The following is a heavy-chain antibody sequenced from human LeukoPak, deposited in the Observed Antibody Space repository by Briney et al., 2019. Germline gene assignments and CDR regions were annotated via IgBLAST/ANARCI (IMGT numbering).Heavy chain of an antibody. CDR1: GGTFSSYA. V-gene: IGHV1-69*05. D-gene: IGHD3-22*01. CDR3: ASEDYYDSSGYYY. J-gene: IGHJ4*02. Sequence: SSVKVSCKASGGTFSSYAISWVRQAPGQGLEWMGRIIPIFGTANYAQKFQERVTITTDMSTSTAYMELSSLRSEDTAVYYCASEDYYDSSGYYYWGQGTLVTVSS. CDR2: IIPIFGTA.